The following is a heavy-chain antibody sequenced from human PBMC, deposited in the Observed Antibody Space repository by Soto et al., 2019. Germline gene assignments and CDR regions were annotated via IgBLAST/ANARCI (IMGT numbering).Heavy chain of an antibody. CDR2: IYYSGST. CDR3: ARTNHYGSGRTYFDY. J-gene: IGHJ4*02. D-gene: IGHD3-10*01. Sequence: TLSLPCTVSGGFLSRGGYFWSWIRQHQGKGLEWIGYIYYSGSTYYNPSLKSRVTISVDTSKNQFSLKLSSVTAADTAVYYCARTNHYGSGRTYFDYWGQGTLVTVSS. CDR1: GGFLSRGGYF. V-gene: IGHV4-31*03.